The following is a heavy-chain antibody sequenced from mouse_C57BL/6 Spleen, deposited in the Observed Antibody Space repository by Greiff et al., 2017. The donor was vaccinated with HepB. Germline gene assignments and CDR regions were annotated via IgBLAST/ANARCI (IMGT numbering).Heavy chain of an antibody. CDR2: IYPGDGDT. V-gene: IGHV1-82*01. J-gene: IGHJ2*01. D-gene: IGHD1-1*01. CDR3: ARSYYGSSPYYFDY. Sequence: VHLVESGPELVKPGASVKISCKASGYAFSSSWMNWVKQRPGKGLEWIGRIYPGDGDTNYNGKFKGKATLTADKSSSTAYMQLSSLTSEDSAVYFCARSYYGSSPYYFDYWGQGTTLTVSS. CDR1: GYAFSSSW.